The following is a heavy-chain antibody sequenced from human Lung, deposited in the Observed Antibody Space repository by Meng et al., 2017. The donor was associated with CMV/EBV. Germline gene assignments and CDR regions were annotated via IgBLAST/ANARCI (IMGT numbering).Heavy chain of an antibody. CDR2: INHSGST. J-gene: IGHJ1*01. CDR1: GGSFSGYY. V-gene: IGHV4-34*01. Sequence: LXCAVYGGSFSGYYWCWIRQPPGKGLEWIGEINHSGSTNYNPSLKSRVTISVDTSKNQFSLKLSSVTAADTAVYYCARAQSTVTTGRNLQDWGQGXLVTVSS. CDR3: ARAQSTVTTGRNLQD. D-gene: IGHD4-17*01.